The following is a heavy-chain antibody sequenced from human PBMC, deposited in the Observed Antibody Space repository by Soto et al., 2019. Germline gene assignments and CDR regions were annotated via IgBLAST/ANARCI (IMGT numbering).Heavy chain of an antibody. CDR2: ISYDGSNK. Sequence: GGSLRLSCAASGFTFSSYAMHWVRQAPGKGLEWVAVISYDGSNKYYADSVKGRFTISRDNSKNTLYLQMNSLRAEDTAVYYCARSTSLRRAFDIWGQGTMVTVSS. CDR3: ARSTSLRRAFDI. V-gene: IGHV3-30-3*01. CDR1: GFTFSSYA. J-gene: IGHJ3*02.